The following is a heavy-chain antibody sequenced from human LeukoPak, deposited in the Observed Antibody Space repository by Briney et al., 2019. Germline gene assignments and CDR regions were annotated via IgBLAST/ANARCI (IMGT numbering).Heavy chain of an antibody. Sequence: KSSETLSLTCAVYGGSFSGYYWSWIRQPPGKGLEWIGEINHSGSTNYNPSLKSRVTISVDTSKNQFSLKLSPLTAAGTAVYYCARVPDGGNDAFDIWGQGTMVTVSS. CDR1: GGSFSGYY. D-gene: IGHD2-8*02. V-gene: IGHV4-34*01. CDR3: ARVPDGGNDAFDI. J-gene: IGHJ3*02. CDR2: INHSGST.